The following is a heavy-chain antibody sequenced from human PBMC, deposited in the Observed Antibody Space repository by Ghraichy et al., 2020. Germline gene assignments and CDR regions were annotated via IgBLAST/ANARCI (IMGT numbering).Heavy chain of an antibody. J-gene: IGHJ3*02. Sequence: GGSLRLSCTASGFTFGDYAMSWFRQAPGKGLERVGFIRSKAYCGTTEYAASVKGRFTISRDDSKSIAYLQMNSLKTEDTAVYYCTRDLIVVVTANRYVRDAFDIWGLCTMVTVSS. CDR2: IRSKAYCGTT. D-gene: IGHD2-21*02. CDR1: GFTFGDYA. V-gene: IGHV3-49*03. CDR3: TRDLIVVVTANRYVRDAFDI.